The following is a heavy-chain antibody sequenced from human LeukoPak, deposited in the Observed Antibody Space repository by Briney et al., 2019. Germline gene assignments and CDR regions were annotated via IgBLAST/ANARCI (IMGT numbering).Heavy chain of an antibody. D-gene: IGHD2-2*02. J-gene: IGHJ4*02. CDR3: ARGGLGYCSSTSCYTEYFNY. CDR1: GGSISSYY. V-gene: IGHV4-34*01. CDR2: INHSGST. Sequence: SETLSLTCSVSGGSISSYYWSWIRQPPGKGLEWIGEINHSGSTNYNPSLKSRVTISVDTSKNQFSLKPSSVTAADTAVYYCARGGLGYCSSTSCYTEYFNYWGQGTLVTVSS.